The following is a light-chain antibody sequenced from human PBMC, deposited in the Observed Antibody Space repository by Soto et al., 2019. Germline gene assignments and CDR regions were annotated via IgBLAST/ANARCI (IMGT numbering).Light chain of an antibody. J-gene: IGLJ2*01. CDR3: SSYTSSSTLPVV. V-gene: IGLV2-14*01. CDR2: DVS. CDR1: SSDVGGYNY. Sequence: QSVLTQPASVSGSPGQSITISCTGTSSDVGGYNYVSWYQQHPGKAPKLMIYDVSNRPSGVSNRFSGSKSGNTASLTISGLQAEDEADYYCSSYTSSSTLPVVLGGGTKLTVL.